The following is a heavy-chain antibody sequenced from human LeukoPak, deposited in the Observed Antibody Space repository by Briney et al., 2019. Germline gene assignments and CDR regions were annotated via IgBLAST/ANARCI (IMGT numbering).Heavy chain of an antibody. D-gene: IGHD3-3*01. CDR2: ISGSGGST. Sequence: GGSLRLSCAASGFTFSSYAMSWVRQAPGKGLEWVSAISGSGGSTYYADSVKGRFTVSRDNSKNTLYLQMNSLRAEDTAVYYCTTESWSGMATNYWGQGTLATVSS. CDR1: GFTFSSYA. J-gene: IGHJ4*02. CDR3: TTESWSGMATNY. V-gene: IGHV3-23*01.